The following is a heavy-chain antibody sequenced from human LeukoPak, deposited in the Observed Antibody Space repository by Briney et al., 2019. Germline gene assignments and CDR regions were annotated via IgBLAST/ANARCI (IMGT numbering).Heavy chain of an antibody. D-gene: IGHD3-22*01. CDR1: GYTFTSYY. Sequence: ASVKVSCKASGYTFTSYYMHWVRHAPGQGLEWMGIINSSGGSTSYAQKFQGRVTMTRDTSTSTVYMELSSLRSGDTAVYYCARVWGSGYLDYWGQGTLVTVSS. CDR3: ARVWGSGYLDY. J-gene: IGHJ4*02. V-gene: IGHV1-46*01. CDR2: INSSGGST.